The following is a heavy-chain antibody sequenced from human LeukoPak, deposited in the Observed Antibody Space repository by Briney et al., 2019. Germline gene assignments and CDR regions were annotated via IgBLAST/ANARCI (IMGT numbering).Heavy chain of an antibody. V-gene: IGHV4-39*01. Sequence: SETLSLTCTVSGGSISSSSYYWGWIRQPPGKGLEWIGSIYYSGSTYYNPSLKSRVTISVDTSKNQFSLKLSSVTAADTAVYYCVRHVTAAEWFDPWGQGILVTVSS. CDR1: GGSISSSSYY. D-gene: IGHD6-13*01. CDR3: VRHVTAAEWFDP. J-gene: IGHJ5*02. CDR2: IYYSGST.